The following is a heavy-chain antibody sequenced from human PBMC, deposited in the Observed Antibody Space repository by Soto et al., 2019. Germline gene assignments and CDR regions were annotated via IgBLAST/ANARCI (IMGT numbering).Heavy chain of an antibody. V-gene: IGHV3-33*01. CDR2: IWYDGSNK. CDR3: ARPSIAARYYYYYGMDV. J-gene: IGHJ6*02. CDR1: GFTFSSYG. Sequence: VQLVESGGGVVQPGRSLRLFCAASGFTFSSYGMHWVRQAPGKGLEWVAVIWYDGSNKYYADSVKGRFTISRDNSKNTLYLQMNSLRAEDTAVYYCARPSIAARYYYYYGMDVWGQGTTVTVSS. D-gene: IGHD6-6*01.